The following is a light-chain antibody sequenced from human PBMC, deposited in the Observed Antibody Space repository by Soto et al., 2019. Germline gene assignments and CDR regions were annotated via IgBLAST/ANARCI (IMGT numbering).Light chain of an antibody. V-gene: IGLV2-14*01. CDR3: CSYAGGPYV. CDR1: SSDVGGYNY. J-gene: IGLJ1*01. Sequence: QSALTQPASVSGSPGQSIAISCTGTSSDVGGYNYVSWYQQHPGKAPKLMIYDVSNRPSGVSDRFSGSKSGNTASLTISGLQAEDAADYYCCSYAGGPYVFGTGTKVTVL. CDR2: DVS.